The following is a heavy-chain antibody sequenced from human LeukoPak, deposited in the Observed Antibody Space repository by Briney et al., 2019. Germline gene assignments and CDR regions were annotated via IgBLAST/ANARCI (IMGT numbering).Heavy chain of an antibody. D-gene: IGHD5-18*01. CDR3: ARERTDTSMDY. CDR1: GGSISSGSYY. Sequence: SETLSLTCTVSGGSISSGSYYWTWIRQPAGKGLEWIGRIYTSGSTNHNPSLKSRVTISLDTSRNQFSLKLISVTAADTAVYFCARERTDTSMDYWGQGTLVTVSS. CDR2: IYTSGST. V-gene: IGHV4-61*02. J-gene: IGHJ4*02.